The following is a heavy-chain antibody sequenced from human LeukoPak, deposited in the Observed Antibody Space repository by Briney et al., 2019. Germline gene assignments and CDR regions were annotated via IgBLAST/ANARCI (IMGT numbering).Heavy chain of an antibody. Sequence: SGGSLRLSCAASGFTFSSYSMNWVRQAPVKALEWVSSISSSSSYIYYADSVKGRFTISRDNAKNSLYLQMNSLRAEDTAVYYCARDNAGATKVSEFFQHWGQGTLVTVSS. V-gene: IGHV3-21*01. CDR3: ARDNAGATKVSEFFQH. D-gene: IGHD1-26*01. CDR2: ISSSSSYI. J-gene: IGHJ1*01. CDR1: GFTFSSYS.